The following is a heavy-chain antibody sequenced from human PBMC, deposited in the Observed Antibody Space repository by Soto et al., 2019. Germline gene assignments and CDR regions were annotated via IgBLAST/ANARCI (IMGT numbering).Heavy chain of an antibody. CDR1: GGSISSGDYY. D-gene: IGHD4-17*01. Sequence: QVQLQESGPGLVEPSQTLSLICTVSGGSISSGDYYWSWIRQLPGKGLEWIGYIYYSGTTFHDPALKSRVSISVDTSKNLCSLKLSSMTAADTAVYYCARTSGDYGLSKYFQHWGQGTLVNVSA. J-gene: IGHJ1*01. V-gene: IGHV4-31*03. CDR3: ARTSGDYGLSKYFQH. CDR2: IYYSGTT.